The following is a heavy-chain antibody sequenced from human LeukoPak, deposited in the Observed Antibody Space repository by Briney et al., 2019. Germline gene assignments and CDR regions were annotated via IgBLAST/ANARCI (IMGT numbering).Heavy chain of an antibody. D-gene: IGHD6-19*01. CDR2: ISGSGGST. CDR3: AKQGATAVAAGGDFDY. V-gene: IGHV3-23*01. J-gene: IGHJ4*02. CDR1: GFTFSSNY. Sequence: PGGSLRLSCAASGFTFSSNYMSWVRQAPGKGLEWVSGISGSGGSTYYADSVKGRFTISRDNSKNTLYLQMNSLRAEDTAVYYCAKQGATAVAAGGDFDYWGQGTLVTVSS.